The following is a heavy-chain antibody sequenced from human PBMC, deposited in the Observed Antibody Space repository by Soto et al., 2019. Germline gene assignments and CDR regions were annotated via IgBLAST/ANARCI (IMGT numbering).Heavy chain of an antibody. Sequence: QVQVVQSGAEVKKPGSSVKVSCKTSGGTFSTYTLSWVRQAPGQGLEWMGRIIPILDITNYAKKFQGRFTITADKSTSTAYMDLSSLRSEDTALYYCALGDNGDFFAFWGQGTLLSVSS. D-gene: IGHD4-17*01. J-gene: IGHJ4*02. CDR3: ALGDNGDFFAF. V-gene: IGHV1-69*02. CDR2: IIPILDIT. CDR1: GGTFSTYT.